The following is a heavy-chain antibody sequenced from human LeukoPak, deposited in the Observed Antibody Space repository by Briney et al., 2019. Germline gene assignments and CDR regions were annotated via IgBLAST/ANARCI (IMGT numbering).Heavy chain of an antibody. CDR3: ARDPRKDWYFDL. CDR2: FYYSGST. Sequence: PSETLSLTCTVSGGSVSSGSYYWSWIRQPPGKGLEWIGYFYYSGSTNYNPSLKSRVTISVDTSKNQFSLKLSSVTAADTAVYYCARDPRKDWYFDLWGRGTLVTVSS. J-gene: IGHJ2*01. CDR1: GGSVSSGSYY. V-gene: IGHV4-61*01. D-gene: IGHD1-14*01.